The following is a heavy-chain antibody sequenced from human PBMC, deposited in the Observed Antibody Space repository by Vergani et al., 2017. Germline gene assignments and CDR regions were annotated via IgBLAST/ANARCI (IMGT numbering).Heavy chain of an antibody. CDR3: AKGEGIVANWQGYYYNGMDV. J-gene: IGHJ6*02. V-gene: IGHV3-30*02. D-gene: IGHD1-26*01. Sequence: QVQLVESRGGVVQRGGSLRLSCAASGFTFSSYGMHWVRQAPGKGLEWVAFVRYDGTNKYYADSVKGRFTISRDNSKNTLYLQMNSLRAEDTAVYYCAKGEGIVANWQGYYYNGMDVWGQGTTVTVSS. CDR1: GFTFSSYG. CDR2: VRYDGTNK.